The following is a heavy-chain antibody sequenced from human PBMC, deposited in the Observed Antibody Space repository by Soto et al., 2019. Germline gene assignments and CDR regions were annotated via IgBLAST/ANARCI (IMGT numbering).Heavy chain of an antibody. D-gene: IGHD3-22*01. CDR3: ARSDDYYDSSGYYY. CDR2: ISAYNGNT. V-gene: IGHV1-18*01. Sequence: ASVKVSCKASGYTFTSYGISWVRQAPGQGLEWMGWISAYNGNTNYAQKLQGRVTMTTDTSTSTAYMELRSLRSDDTAVYYCARSDDYYDSSGYYYWGQGTLVTVSS. CDR1: GYTFTSYG. J-gene: IGHJ4*02.